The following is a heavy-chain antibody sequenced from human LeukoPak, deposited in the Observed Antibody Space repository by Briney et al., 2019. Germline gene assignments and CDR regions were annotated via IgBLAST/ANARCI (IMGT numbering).Heavy chain of an antibody. CDR1: GFTFSSYS. CDR3: ARLHDFWSGSTDNWFDP. D-gene: IGHD3-3*01. V-gene: IGHV3-21*01. Sequence: GGSLRLSSAASGFTFSSYSMNWVRQAPGKGLEWVSSISSSSSYIYYADSVKGRFTISRDNAKNSLYLQMNSLRAEDTAVYYCARLHDFWSGSTDNWFDPWGQGTLVTVSS. CDR2: ISSSSSYI. J-gene: IGHJ5*02.